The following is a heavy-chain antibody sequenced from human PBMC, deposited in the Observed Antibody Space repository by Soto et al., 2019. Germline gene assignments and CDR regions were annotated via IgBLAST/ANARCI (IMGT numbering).Heavy chain of an antibody. D-gene: IGHD1-7*01. CDR1: GFTFSSYS. Sequence: PGGSLRLSCAASGFTFSSYSMNWVRQAPGKGLEWVSSISSSSYIYYADSVKGRFTISRDNAKNSLYLQMNSLRAEDTAVYYCASWGLELSQDAFDIWGEVTRVTGSS. CDR2: ISSSSYI. CDR3: ASWGLELSQDAFDI. J-gene: IGHJ3*02. V-gene: IGHV3-21*01.